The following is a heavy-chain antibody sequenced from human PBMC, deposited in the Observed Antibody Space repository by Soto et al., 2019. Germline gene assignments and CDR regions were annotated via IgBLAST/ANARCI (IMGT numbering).Heavy chain of an antibody. Sequence: EMQLLESGGGLVQPGGSLRLSCAASGFTFISYGMTWVRQAPGKGLEWVSGITTTGRNTYYAESVKGRFTISRDNSKNVVYLTMNSLRAEDTAVYYCARGAAAAGTDWFDAWGQGTLVIVAS. J-gene: IGHJ5*02. D-gene: IGHD6-13*01. CDR3: ARGAAAAGTDWFDA. CDR2: ITTTGRNT. V-gene: IGHV3-23*01. CDR1: GFTFISYG.